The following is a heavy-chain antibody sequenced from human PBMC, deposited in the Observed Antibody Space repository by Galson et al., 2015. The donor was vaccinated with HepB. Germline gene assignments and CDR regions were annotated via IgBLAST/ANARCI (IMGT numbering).Heavy chain of an antibody. D-gene: IGHD4-17*01. CDR2: IWYDGSNK. J-gene: IGHJ6*02. CDR3: ARELVGTTVTPSGYYNCGMDV. CDR1: GFTFSSYG. Sequence: SLRLSCAASGFTFSSYGMHWVRQAPGKGLEWVAVIWYDGSNKYYADSVKGRFTISRDNSKNTLYLQMNSLRAEDTAVYYCARELVGTTVTPSGYYNCGMDVWGQGTTVTVSS. V-gene: IGHV3-33*01.